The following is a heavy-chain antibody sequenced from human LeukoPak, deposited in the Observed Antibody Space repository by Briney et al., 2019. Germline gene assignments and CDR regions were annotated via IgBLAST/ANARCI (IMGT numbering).Heavy chain of an antibody. CDR3: ARAPARGGDFDY. D-gene: IGHD2-21*01. CDR2: INHSGST. J-gene: IGHJ4*02. CDR1: GGSFSGYY. Sequence: PSETLSLTCAVYGGSFSGYYWSWIRQPPGKGLEWIGEINHSGSTNYNPSLKSRVTISVDTSKNQFSLKLSSVTAADTAVYYCARAPARGGDFDYWGQGTLVTVSS. V-gene: IGHV4-34*01.